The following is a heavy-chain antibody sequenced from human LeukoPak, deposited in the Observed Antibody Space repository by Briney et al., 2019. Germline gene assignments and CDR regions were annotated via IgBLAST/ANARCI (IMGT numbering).Heavy chain of an antibody. CDR2: ISGSGAST. D-gene: IGHD2-2*01. V-gene: IGHV3-23*01. J-gene: IGHJ4*02. CDR3: AKDCRSVTSCYHGY. CDR1: GSSFDHYA. Sequence: GGSLRLSCAASGSSFDHYAMSWVRQAPGKGLEWVSSISGSGASTYYADSVKGRFTISRDNSKNTLYLQMHSLRADDTAVYYCAKDCRSVTSCYHGYWGQGTLVTVSS.